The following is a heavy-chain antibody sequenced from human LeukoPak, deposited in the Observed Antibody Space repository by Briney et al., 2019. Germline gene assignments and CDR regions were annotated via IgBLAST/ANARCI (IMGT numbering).Heavy chain of an antibody. J-gene: IGHJ6*03. CDR3: ARDPIVVVPSASFYYYMDV. CDR2: ITSSSTYI. V-gene: IGHV3-21*01. D-gene: IGHD2-2*01. Sequence: AGTLSLSCVASGVTFSSYSMNWVRQAPGKGLEWVSSITSSSTYIYYADPVKRRFTISRDNAKNSLYLQMNSLRAEDTAVYYCARDPIVVVPSASFYYYMDVWGKGTTVTVSS. CDR1: GVTFSSYS.